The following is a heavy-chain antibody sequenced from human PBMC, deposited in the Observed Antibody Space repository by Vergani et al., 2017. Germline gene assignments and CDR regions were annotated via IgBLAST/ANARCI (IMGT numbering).Heavy chain of an antibody. D-gene: IGHD3-22*01. CDR1: GFSFNSYW. Sequence: DVHLAESGGGFFQPGGSLRLSCSASGFSFNSYWMHWVRQVPGKGLEWVSAISGSGGSTYYADSVKGRFTISRDNSKNTLYLQMNSLRAEDTAVYYCAKDYYDSSGYYHYFDYWGQGTLVTVSS. CDR2: ISGSGGST. J-gene: IGHJ4*02. V-gene: IGHV3-23*04. CDR3: AKDYYDSSGYYHYFDY.